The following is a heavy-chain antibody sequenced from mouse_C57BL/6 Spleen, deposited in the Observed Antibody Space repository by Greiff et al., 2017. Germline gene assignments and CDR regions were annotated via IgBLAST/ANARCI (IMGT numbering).Heavy chain of an antibody. D-gene: IGHD1-1*01. CDR3: AREALTTVPYCDY. V-gene: IGHV1-61*01. Sequence: QVQLQQPGAELVRPGSSVKLSCKASGYTFTSYWMDWVKQRPGQGLEWIGNIYPADSETHYNQKFKDKATLTVGKYYSTAYMPLSRLTSEDSAVYYCAREALTTVPYCDYWGQGTTLTVSS. CDR1: GYTFTSYW. CDR2: IYPADSET. J-gene: IGHJ2*01.